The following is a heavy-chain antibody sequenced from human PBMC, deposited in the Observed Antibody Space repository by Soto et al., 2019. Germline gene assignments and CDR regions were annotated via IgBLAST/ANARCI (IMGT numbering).Heavy chain of an antibody. CDR1: GYTFTHYY. CDR3: ARDLAAGDH. CDR2: INPASGSA. J-gene: IGHJ4*02. V-gene: IGHV1-46*04. D-gene: IGHD6-13*01. Sequence: QVQLVQSGAEVKKPGAPVKLSCRTSGYTFTHYYIHWVRQAPGQGLEWLAIINPASGSANYAQDLLGIVTLTIETSTTTVYMELSGLRAEDMAIFYCARDLAAGDHWGEGALVTVSS.